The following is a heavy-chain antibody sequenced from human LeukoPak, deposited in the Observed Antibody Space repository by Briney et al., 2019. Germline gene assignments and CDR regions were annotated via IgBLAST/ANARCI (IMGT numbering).Heavy chain of an antibody. CDR1: GSTFSSYA. D-gene: IGHD2-15*01. CDR2: ISGSGGTT. J-gene: IGHJ4*02. Sequence: GGSLRLSCATSGSTFSSYAMSWVRQAPGKGLEWVSTISGSGGTTNYADSVKGRFTIYRDNSKNTVYLQMNSLRAEDTAVYYCVVKDWRATFDYWGQGTLVTVSS. CDR3: VVKDWRATFDY. V-gene: IGHV3-23*01.